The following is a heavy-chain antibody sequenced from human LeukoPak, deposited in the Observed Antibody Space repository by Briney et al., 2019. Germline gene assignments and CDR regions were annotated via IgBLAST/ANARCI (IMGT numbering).Heavy chain of an antibody. Sequence: SETLSLTCAVSGGSISSSNWWSWVRQPPGKGLEWIGEIYHSGSTNYNPSLKSRVTISVDKSKNQFSLKLSSVTAADTAVYYCAGLVLWFGDANSYYFDYWGQGTLVTVSS. D-gene: IGHD3-10*01. CDR1: GGSISSSNW. V-gene: IGHV4-4*02. CDR3: AGLVLWFGDANSYYFDY. J-gene: IGHJ4*02. CDR2: IYHSGST.